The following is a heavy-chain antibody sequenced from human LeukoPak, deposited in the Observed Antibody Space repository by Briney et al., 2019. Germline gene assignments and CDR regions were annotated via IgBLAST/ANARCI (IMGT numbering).Heavy chain of an antibody. CDR1: GYTFTGYY. V-gene: IGHV1-2*02. CDR2: INPNSGGT. Sequence: ASVKVSCKASGYTFTGYYMHWVRQAPGQGLEWMGWINPNSGGTNYAQKFQGRATMTRDTSISTAYMELSRLRSDDTAVYYCARELDILTVVYAFDIWGQGTMVTVSS. J-gene: IGHJ3*02. D-gene: IGHD3-9*01. CDR3: ARELDILTVVYAFDI.